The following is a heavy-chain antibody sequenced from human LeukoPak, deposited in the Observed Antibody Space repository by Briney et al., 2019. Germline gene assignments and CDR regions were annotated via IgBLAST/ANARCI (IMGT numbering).Heavy chain of an antibody. V-gene: IGHV4-59*08. D-gene: IGHD2-21*01. CDR1: GGSIFSYY. CDR2: IYYSGST. J-gene: IGHJ4*02. CDR3: ARHLNNCGDDCYIFDY. Sequence: SETLSLTCTVSGGSIFSYYRSWIRQPPGKGLEWMGYIYYSGSTNYNPSLKSRVIISVDTSKNQFSLRVSSVTAADTAVYYCARHLNNCGDDCYIFDYWGQGTLVTVSS.